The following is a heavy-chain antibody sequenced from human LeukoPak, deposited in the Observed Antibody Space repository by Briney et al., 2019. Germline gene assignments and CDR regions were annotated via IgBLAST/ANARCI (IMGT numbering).Heavy chain of an antibody. D-gene: IGHD6-13*01. Sequence: GGSLRLSCAASGFTFSSYSMNWVGQAPGKGGGGVSSISSSSSYIYYADSVKGRFTISRDNAKNSLYLQMNSLRAEDTAVYYCAKSYGRPEQQLGPGYFDYWGQGTLVTVSS. V-gene: IGHV3-21*01. CDR2: ISSSSSYI. CDR3: AKSYGRPEQQLGPGYFDY. CDR1: GFTFSSYS. J-gene: IGHJ4*02.